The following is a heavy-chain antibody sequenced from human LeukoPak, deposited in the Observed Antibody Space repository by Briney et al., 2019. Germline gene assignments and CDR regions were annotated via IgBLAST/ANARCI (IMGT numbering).Heavy chain of an antibody. CDR3: ASSTTHYYDSSGYKDAFDI. CDR2: FDPEDGET. D-gene: IGHD3-22*01. Sequence: GASVKVSCKVSGYTLTELSMHWVRQAPGKGLEWMGGFDPEDGETIYARKFQGRVTMTEDTPTDTAYMELSSLRSEDTAVYYCASSTTHYYDSSGYKDAFDIWGQGTMVTVSS. J-gene: IGHJ3*02. CDR1: GYTLTELS. V-gene: IGHV1-24*01.